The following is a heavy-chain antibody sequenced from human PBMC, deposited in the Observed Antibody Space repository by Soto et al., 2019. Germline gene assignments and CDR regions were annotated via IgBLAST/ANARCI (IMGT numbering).Heavy chain of an antibody. J-gene: IGHJ6*02. Sequence: PGGSLKISCKGSGYSFTSYWISWVRQMPGKGLEWMGRIDPSDSYTNYSPSFQGHVTISADKSISTAYLQWSSLKASDTAMYYCARGSGYYTSDYYYYYGMDVWGQGTTVTVSS. CDR3: ARGSGYYTSDYYYYYGMDV. D-gene: IGHD3-3*01. V-gene: IGHV5-10-1*01. CDR1: GYSFTSYW. CDR2: IDPSDSYT.